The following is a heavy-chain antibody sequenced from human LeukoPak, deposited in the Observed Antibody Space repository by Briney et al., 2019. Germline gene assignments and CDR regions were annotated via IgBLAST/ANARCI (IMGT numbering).Heavy chain of an antibody. CDR3: STDFSHFDFSSGYYSY. Sequence: TGGSLRLSCAASGFGFNNAWMIWVRQTPGKGLGWVGRIKSNLDDGTADYATPVKGRFIISRDDSKNTLYLQMSSLKIEDTAVYYCSTDFSHFDFSSGYYSYWGQGTLVTV. CDR1: GFGFNNAW. V-gene: IGHV3-15*01. J-gene: IGHJ4*02. CDR2: IKSNLDDGTA. D-gene: IGHD3-3*01.